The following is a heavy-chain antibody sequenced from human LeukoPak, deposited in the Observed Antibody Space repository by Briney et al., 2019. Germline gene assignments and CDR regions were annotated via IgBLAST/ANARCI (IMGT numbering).Heavy chain of an antibody. J-gene: IGHJ6*03. CDR2: INHSGST. D-gene: IGHD2-15*01. CDR1: GGSFSGYY. V-gene: IGHV4-34*01. Sequence: PSETLSLTCAVYGGSFSGYYWSWIRQPPGKGLEWIGEINHSGSTNYNPSLKSRVTISVDTSKNQFSLKLSSVTAADTAVYYCARGVEDYYYYMDVWGKGTTVTVSS. CDR3: ARGVEDYYYYMDV.